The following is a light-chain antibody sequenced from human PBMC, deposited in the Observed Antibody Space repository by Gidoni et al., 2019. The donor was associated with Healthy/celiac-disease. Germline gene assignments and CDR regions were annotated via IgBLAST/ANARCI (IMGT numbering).Light chain of an antibody. CDR2: EVS. CDR3: SSYTSSSTWV. J-gene: IGLJ3*02. Sequence: ARTRPASGPGSPGQSITISCTGTSSDVGGYNYVSWYQQHPGKAPKLMIYEVSNRPSGVPDRFSGSKSGNTASLTISGLQAEDEADYYCSSYTSSSTWVFGGGTKLTVL. V-gene: IGLV2-14*01. CDR1: SSDVGGYNY.